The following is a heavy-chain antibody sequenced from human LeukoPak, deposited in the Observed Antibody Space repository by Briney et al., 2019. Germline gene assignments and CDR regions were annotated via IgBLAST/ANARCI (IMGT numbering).Heavy chain of an antibody. Sequence: ASVKVSCKASGYTFTSYDINWVRQATGHGLEWMGWMNPNSGNIAYAQKFQGRVTMTRNTSINTAYMELSSLTSEDTAMYYCARGRATVTTHWLDPWGQGTLVAVSS. CDR1: GYTFTSYD. V-gene: IGHV1-8*02. CDR2: MNPNSGNI. CDR3: ARGRATVTTHWLDP. J-gene: IGHJ5*02. D-gene: IGHD4-11*01.